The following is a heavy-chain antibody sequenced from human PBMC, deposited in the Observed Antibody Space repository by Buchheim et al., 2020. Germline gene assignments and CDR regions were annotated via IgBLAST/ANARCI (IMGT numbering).Heavy chain of an antibody. CDR2: ISSSSSYK. V-gene: IGHV3-11*06. CDR3: ARVYYDFWSGYSGWFDP. CDR1: GFTFSDYY. J-gene: IGHJ5*02. D-gene: IGHD3-3*01. Sequence: QVQLVESGGGLVKPGGSLRLSCAASGFTFSDYYMSWIRQAPGKGLEWVSYISSSSSYKNYAYSVKGRFTISRDKAKNSRYLQMNSLRAEDTAVYYCARVYYDFWSGYSGWFDPWGQGTL.